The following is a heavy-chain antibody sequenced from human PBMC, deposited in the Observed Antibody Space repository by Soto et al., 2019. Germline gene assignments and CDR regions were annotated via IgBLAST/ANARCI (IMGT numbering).Heavy chain of an antibody. V-gene: IGHV1-69*01. J-gene: IGHJ5*02. CDR3: ANGCARRFDP. CDR2: SMPSLGAA. D-gene: IGHD6-25*01. Sequence: QVQLEQSGAEVKKPGSSVKVSCKASGGTFSNYVINWVRQAPGQGLEWMGQSMPSLGAANYEQKFQGRLTLTADASTTTADMELNSLTSEDTAVYYCANGCARRFDPWGEGTLVTVSS. CDR1: GGTFSNYV.